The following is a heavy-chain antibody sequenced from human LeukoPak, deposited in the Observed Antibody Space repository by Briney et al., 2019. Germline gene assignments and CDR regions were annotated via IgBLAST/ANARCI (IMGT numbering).Heavy chain of an antibody. CDR2: IIPIFGTA. D-gene: IGHD2-2*01. CDR1: GGTFSSYA. Sequence: GSSVKVSCKASGGTFSSYAISWVRQAPGQGLEWMGGIIPIFGTANYAQKFQGRVTITADESTSTAYMELSSLRSGDTAVYYCAVTDCSRTSCYGFVAGDYWGQGTLVTVSS. CDR3: AVTDCSRTSCYGFVAGDY. J-gene: IGHJ4*02. V-gene: IGHV1-69*01.